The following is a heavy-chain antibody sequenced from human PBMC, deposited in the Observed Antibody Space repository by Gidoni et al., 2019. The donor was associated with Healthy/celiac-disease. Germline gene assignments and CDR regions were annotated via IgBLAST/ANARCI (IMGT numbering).Heavy chain of an antibody. CDR2: IIPILGIA. J-gene: IGHJ4*02. D-gene: IGHD6-13*01. CDR3: ARGAQQLFDY. CDR1: GGTFGSYT. Sequence: QVQLVQSGAEVKRPGSSVKVSCKASGGTFGSYTISWVRQAPGQGLEWLGRIIPILGIANDALKFQGRVTITADNSTSTAYMELSSLRSEDTAVYYCARGAQQLFDYWGQGTLVTVSS. V-gene: IGHV1-69*02.